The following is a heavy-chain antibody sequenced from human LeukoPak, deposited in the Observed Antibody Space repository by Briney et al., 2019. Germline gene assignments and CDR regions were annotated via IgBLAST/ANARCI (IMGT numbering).Heavy chain of an antibody. CDR2: INHSGGT. V-gene: IGHV4-34*01. D-gene: IGHD6-19*01. CDR1: GGSFSGYY. J-gene: IGHJ6*03. CDR3: ARGQRLVYYYYMDV. Sequence: SETLSLTCAVYGGSFSGYYWSWIRQPPGKGLEWIGEINHSGGTNCNPSLKSRVTISVDTSKNQFSLKLSSVTAADTAVYYCARGQRLVYYYYMDVWGKGTTVTVSS.